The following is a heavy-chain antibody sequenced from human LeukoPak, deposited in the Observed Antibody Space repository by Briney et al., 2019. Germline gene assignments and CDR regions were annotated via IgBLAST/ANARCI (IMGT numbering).Heavy chain of an antibody. CDR1: GYIFTNYW. V-gene: IGHV5-10-1*01. J-gene: IGHJ4*02. Sequence: GESLKISCKGSGYIFTNYWISWVRQMPGKGLEWMGRIDPSDSYTTYSPSFQGHVTISADKSINTAYLQWSSLKASDTAMYYCARHATSYYFDYWGQGILVAVSS. CDR3: ARHATSYYFDY. CDR2: IDPSDSYT.